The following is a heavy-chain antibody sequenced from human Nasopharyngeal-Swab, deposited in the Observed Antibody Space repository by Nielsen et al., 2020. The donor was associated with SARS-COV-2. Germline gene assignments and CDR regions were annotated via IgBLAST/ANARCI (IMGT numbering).Heavy chain of an antibody. CDR3: ARGDIVATTPPDY. Sequence: LKISCAASGFTFSSYAMHWVRQAPGKGLEWVAVISYDGSNKYYADSVKGRFTISRDNSKNTLYLQMNSLRAEDTAVYYCARGDIVATTPPDYWGQGTLVTVSS. CDR2: ISYDGSNK. CDR1: GFTFSSYA. V-gene: IGHV3-30*04. D-gene: IGHD5-12*01. J-gene: IGHJ4*02.